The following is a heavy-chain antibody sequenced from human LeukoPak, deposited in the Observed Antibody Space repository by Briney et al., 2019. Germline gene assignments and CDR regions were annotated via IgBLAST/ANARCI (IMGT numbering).Heavy chain of an antibody. J-gene: IGHJ4*02. CDR1: GGSISSGSYY. Sequence: SQTLSLTCTVSGGSISSGSYYWSWIRQPAGKGLEWIGRIYTSGSTNYNPSLKSRVTISVDTSKNQFSLKLSSVTAADTAVYYCARVKGPRAALPFDYWGQGTLVTVSS. D-gene: IGHD6-6*01. V-gene: IGHV4-61*02. CDR2: IYTSGST. CDR3: ARVKGPRAALPFDY.